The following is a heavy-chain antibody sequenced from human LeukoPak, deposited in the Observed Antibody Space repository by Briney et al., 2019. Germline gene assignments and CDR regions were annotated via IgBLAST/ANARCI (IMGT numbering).Heavy chain of an antibody. V-gene: IGHV4-34*01. CDR3: AGGYSYGYPIDY. D-gene: IGHD5-18*01. J-gene: IGHJ4*02. CDR2: INHSGSA. CDR1: GGSFSGYY. Sequence: SETLSLTCAVYGGSFSGYYWSWIRQPPGKGLERIGEINHSGSANYNPSLKSRVTISVDTSKNQFSLKLSSVTAADTAVYYCAGGYSYGYPIDYWGQGTLVTVSS.